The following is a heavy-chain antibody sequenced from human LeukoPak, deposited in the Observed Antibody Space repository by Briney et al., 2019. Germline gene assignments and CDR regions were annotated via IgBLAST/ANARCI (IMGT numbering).Heavy chain of an antibody. CDR3: ARDLSRVTGDYGMDV. CDR2: ISYDGSNK. V-gene: IGHV3-30-3*01. Sequence: GGSLRLSCAASGFTFSSYAMHWVRQAPGKGLEWVAVISYDGSNKYYADSVKGRFTISRDNSKNTLYLQMNSLRAEDTAVYYCARDLSRVTGDYGMDVWGQGTTVTVSS. CDR1: GFTFSSYA. D-gene: IGHD2-21*02. J-gene: IGHJ6*02.